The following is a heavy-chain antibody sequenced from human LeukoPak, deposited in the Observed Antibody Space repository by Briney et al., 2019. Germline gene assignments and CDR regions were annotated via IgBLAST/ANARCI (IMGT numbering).Heavy chain of an antibody. V-gene: IGHV3-23*01. J-gene: IGHJ4*02. D-gene: IGHD3-22*01. CDR3: AKGGYYDSSGGDY. CDR2: ISGSGGST. CDR1: GFLVSSKY. Sequence: PGGSLRLSCAASGFLVSSKYMSWVRQAPGKGLEWVSAISGSGGSTYYADSVKGRFTISRDNSKNTLYLQMNSLRAEDTAVYYCAKGGYYDSSGGDYWGQGTLVTVSS.